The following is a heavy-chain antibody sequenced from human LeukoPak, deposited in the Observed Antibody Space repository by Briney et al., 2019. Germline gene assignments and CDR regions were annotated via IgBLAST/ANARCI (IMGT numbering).Heavy chain of an antibody. CDR3: AKVTADKSFDY. V-gene: IGHV3-30*18. CDR1: GFTFSSYG. Sequence: GGSLRLSCAASGFTFSSYGMHWVRQAPGKGLEWVAVISYGGSNKYYADSVKGRFTISRDNSKNTLYLQMNSLRAEDTAVYCCAKVTADKSFDYWGQGTLVTVSS. J-gene: IGHJ4*02. CDR2: ISYGGSNK. D-gene: IGHD3-9*01.